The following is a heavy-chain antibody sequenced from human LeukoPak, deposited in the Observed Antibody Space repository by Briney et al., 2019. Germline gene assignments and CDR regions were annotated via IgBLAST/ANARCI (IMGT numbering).Heavy chain of an antibody. CDR2: ISGSGGST. Sequence: PGGSLRLSCAASGFTFSSYAMSWVRQAPGKGLEWVSAISGSGGSTYYADSVKGRFTISRDNSKNTLYLQMNSLRAEDTAVYYCARGFGYSSSWYRAGNYYYYGMDVWGQGTTVTVSS. CDR3: ARGFGYSSSWYRAGNYYYYGMDV. J-gene: IGHJ6*02. V-gene: IGHV3-23*01. D-gene: IGHD6-13*01. CDR1: GFTFSSYA.